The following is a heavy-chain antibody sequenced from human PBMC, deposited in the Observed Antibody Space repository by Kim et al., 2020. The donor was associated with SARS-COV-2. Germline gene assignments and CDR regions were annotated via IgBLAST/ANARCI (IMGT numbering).Heavy chain of an antibody. CDR2: ISSSGSAI. CDR1: GFTFSSYE. Sequence: GGSLRLSCAASGFTFSSYEMDWVRQAPGKGLEWVSYISSSGSAIYYADSVEGRFTVSRDNAKNSLYLQMNSLRAEDTAVYYCARVLGIAVTGTGPPDYWGQGTLVTVSS. CDR3: ARVLGIAVTGTGPPDY. J-gene: IGHJ4*02. D-gene: IGHD6-19*01. V-gene: IGHV3-48*03.